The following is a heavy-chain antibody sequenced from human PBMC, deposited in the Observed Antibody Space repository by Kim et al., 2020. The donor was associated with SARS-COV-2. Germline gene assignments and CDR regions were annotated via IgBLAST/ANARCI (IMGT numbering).Heavy chain of an antibody. D-gene: IGHD4-17*01. Sequence: GGSLRLSCAASGFTFSSYEMNWVRQAPGKGLEWVSYISSSGSTIYYADSVKGRFTISRDNAKNSLYLQMNSLRAKDTAVYYCARRDTVEQGFDYWGQGTLVTVSS. CDR2: ISSSGSTI. CDR1: GFTFSSYE. V-gene: IGHV3-48*03. J-gene: IGHJ4*02. CDR3: ARRDTVEQGFDY.